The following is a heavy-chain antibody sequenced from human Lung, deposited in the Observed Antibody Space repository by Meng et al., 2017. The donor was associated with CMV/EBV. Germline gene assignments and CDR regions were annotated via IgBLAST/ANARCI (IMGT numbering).Heavy chain of an antibody. CDR2: INPNSGGT. V-gene: IGHV1-2*02. J-gene: IGHJ4*02. CDR1: GYTFTGYY. Sequence: ASXXVSCKASGYTFTGYYMHWVRQAPGQGLEWMGWINPNSGGTNYAQKFQGRVTITRDTSISAAYMELSGLRSDDTAAFYCAREARGNSGFYYFFDYWGQGTXVTVSS. D-gene: IGHD3-22*01. CDR3: AREARGNSGFYYFFDY.